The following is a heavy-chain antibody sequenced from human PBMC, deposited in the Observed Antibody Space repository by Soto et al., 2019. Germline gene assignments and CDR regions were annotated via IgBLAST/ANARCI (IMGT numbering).Heavy chain of an antibody. V-gene: IGHV3-33*01. D-gene: IGHD3-22*01. CDR2: IGDDGSNK. CDR3: ARDTPTDDRSGYYYGAYFGY. Sequence: QVQLVESGGGVVQPGRSLRLSCAASGFTFSSYGMHWVRQAPGKGLEWVAGIGDDGSNKYYPDSVKGRFTRSTDNSKSTMYLSTNSLRVEATAVYYCARDTPTDDRSGYYYGAYFGYWGQGTLVTVSS. J-gene: IGHJ4*02. CDR1: GFTFSSYG.